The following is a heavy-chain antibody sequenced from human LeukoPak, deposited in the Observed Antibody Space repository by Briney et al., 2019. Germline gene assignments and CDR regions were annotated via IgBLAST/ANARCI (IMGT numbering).Heavy chain of an antibody. CDR2: ITPDGRAT. CDR1: GFTFSGHW. V-gene: IGHV3-74*03. D-gene: IGHD2/OR15-2a*01. Sequence: GGSLRLSCVASGFTFSGHWMHWVRQVPGKGLLAVSRITPDGRATAYADSVKGRFTISRDNAKNTLYLEMNSLTAEDTALYYCTRSGYYNGYDYWGQGTLVTASS. CDR3: TRSGYYNGYDY. J-gene: IGHJ4*02.